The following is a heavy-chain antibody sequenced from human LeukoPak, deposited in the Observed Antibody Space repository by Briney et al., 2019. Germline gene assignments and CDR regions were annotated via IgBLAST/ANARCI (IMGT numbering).Heavy chain of an antibody. CDR3: ARVVGATFDY. CDR1: GLTFSSYS. D-gene: IGHD1-26*01. V-gene: IGHV3-48*01. Sequence: GGSLRLSCAASGLTFSSYSMNWVRQAPGKGLEWVSYISSSSRTIYYADSVKGRFTISRDNAKNSLYLQMNSLRAEDTAVYYCARVVGATFDYWGQGTLVTVSS. CDR2: ISSSSRTI. J-gene: IGHJ4*02.